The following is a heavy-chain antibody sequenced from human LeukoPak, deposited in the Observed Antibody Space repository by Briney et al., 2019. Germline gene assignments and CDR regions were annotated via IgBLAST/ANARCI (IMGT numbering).Heavy chain of an antibody. J-gene: IGHJ5*02. CDR3: ARLPYDILTGYYGGNNWFDP. V-gene: IGHV4-39*01. CDR2: IYYSGST. Sequence: SETLSLTCTVSGGSISSSSYYWGWIRQPPGKGLEWIGSIYYSGSTYYNPSLKSRVTISVDTSKNQFSLKLSSVTAADTAVYYCARLPYDILTGYYGGNNWFDPWGQGTLVTVSS. CDR1: GGSISSSSYY. D-gene: IGHD3-9*01.